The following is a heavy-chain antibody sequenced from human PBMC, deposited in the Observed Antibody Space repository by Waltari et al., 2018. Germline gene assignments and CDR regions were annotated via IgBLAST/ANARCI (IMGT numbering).Heavy chain of an antibody. CDR3: ARLSFWSGYYYFDY. CDR1: GYSISSGSY. V-gene: IGHV4-38-2*01. D-gene: IGHD3-3*01. Sequence: QVQLQESGPGLVKPSETLSLTCAVSGYSISSGSYWGWIRQPPGKGLEWIGSIYHSGSTYYNPSLKSRVTISVDTSKSQFSLKLSSVTAADTAVYYCARLSFWSGYYYFDYWGQGTLVTVSS. CDR2: IYHSGST. J-gene: IGHJ4*02.